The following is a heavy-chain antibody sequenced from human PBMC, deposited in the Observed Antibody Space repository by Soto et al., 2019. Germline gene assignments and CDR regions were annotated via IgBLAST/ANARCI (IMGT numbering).Heavy chain of an antibody. CDR2: INPNSGGT. CDR1: GYTFTGYY. D-gene: IGHD6-13*01. Sequence: ASVKVSCKASGYTFTGYYMHWVRQAPGQGLEWMGWINPNSGGTNYAQKFQGRVTMTRDTSISTAYMELSRLRSDDTAVYYCARDRDSSSRPTYWFDPWGQGTLVTVSS. V-gene: IGHV1-2*02. CDR3: ARDRDSSSRPTYWFDP. J-gene: IGHJ5*02.